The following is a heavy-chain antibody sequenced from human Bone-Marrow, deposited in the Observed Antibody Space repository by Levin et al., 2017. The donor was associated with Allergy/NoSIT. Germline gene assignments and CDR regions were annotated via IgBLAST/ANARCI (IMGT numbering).Heavy chain of an antibody. Sequence: SETLSLTCAVSTVSVTSGNWWAWIRQAPGKGLEWIGYINYGGTTYYNPSLKSRLSMSVDSSRNRFFMNLTSVTPEDTATYYCAKSPPAGESKFGSWFDPWGQGTLVTVSS. J-gene: IGHJ5*02. V-gene: IGHV4-28*01. CDR2: INYGGTT. CDR1: TVSVTSGNW. D-gene: IGHD2-21*01. CDR3: AKSPPAGESKFGSWFDP.